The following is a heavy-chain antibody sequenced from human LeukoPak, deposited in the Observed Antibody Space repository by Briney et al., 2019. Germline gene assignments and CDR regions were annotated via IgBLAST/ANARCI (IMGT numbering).Heavy chain of an antibody. V-gene: IGHV3-64*01. CDR3: ARLSMVRGDIRDY. J-gene: IGHJ4*02. Sequence: GGSLRLSCAASGFTFSSYAMHWVRQAPGKGLEYVSAISSDGGSTYYANSVKGRFTISRDNSKNTLYLQMGSLRAEDMAVYYCARLSMVRGDIRDYWGQGTLVTVSS. CDR1: GFTFSSYA. CDR2: ISSDGGST. D-gene: IGHD3-10*01.